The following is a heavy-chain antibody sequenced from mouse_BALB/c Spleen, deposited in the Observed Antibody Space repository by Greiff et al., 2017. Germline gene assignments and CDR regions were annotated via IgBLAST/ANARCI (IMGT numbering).Heavy chain of an antibody. D-gene: IGHD1-1*01. Sequence: EVKLVESGGGLVQPGGSRKLSCAASGFTFSSFGMHWVRQAPEKGLEWVAYISSGSSTIYYADTVKGRFTISRDNPKNTLFLQMTSLRSEDTAMYYCARDHYGSSYWYFDVWGAGTTVTVSS. CDR1: GFTFSSFG. J-gene: IGHJ1*01. CDR2: ISSGSSTI. V-gene: IGHV5-17*02. CDR3: ARDHYGSSYWYFDV.